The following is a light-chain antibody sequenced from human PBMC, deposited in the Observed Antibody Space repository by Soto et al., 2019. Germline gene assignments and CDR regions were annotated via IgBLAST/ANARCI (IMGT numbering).Light chain of an antibody. J-gene: IGKJ2*01. V-gene: IGKV3-20*01. CDR2: GAS. CDR3: QQYGSSGYT. CDR1: QSVSSSY. Sequence: EIVLTQSPGTLSLSPGERATLSCRASQSVSSSYLAWYQQKPGQAPRILIYGASSRATGIPDRFSGSGSGTHFTLTISRLEPEDCAVYYCQQYGSSGYTFGQGTKLEIK.